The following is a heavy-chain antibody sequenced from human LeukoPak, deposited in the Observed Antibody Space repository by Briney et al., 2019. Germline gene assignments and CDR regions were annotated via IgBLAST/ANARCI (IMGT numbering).Heavy chain of an antibody. CDR2: IYYSGST. CDR1: GFTFSDYF. Sequence: KPGGSLRLSCAASGFTFSDYFMSWVRQPPGKGLEWIGYIYYSGSTNYNPSLKSRVTISVDTSKNQFSLKLSSVTAADTAVYYCARGGSYGGFDYWGQGTLVTVSS. J-gene: IGHJ4*02. CDR3: ARGGSYGGFDY. V-gene: IGHV4-59*01. D-gene: IGHD4-23*01.